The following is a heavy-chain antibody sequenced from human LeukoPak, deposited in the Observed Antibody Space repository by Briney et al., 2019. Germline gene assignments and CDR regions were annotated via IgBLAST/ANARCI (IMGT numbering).Heavy chain of an antibody. D-gene: IGHD6-19*01. J-gene: IGHJ4*02. CDR3: ANASSGQYYFDY. Sequence: GRSLTLACVPSALRLSSLCMHCVRHAPGRGLGWVAVISYDGSNKYYGGSVKGRFTISRDNSKNTLYLQMNSMRAEDTAVYYCANASSGQYYFDYWGQGTLVTVSS. CDR2: ISYDGSNK. V-gene: IGHV3-30*18. CDR1: ALRLSSLC.